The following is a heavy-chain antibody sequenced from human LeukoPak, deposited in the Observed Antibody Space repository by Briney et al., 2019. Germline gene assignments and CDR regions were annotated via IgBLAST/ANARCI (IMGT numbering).Heavy chain of an antibody. CDR2: IYYIGST. D-gene: IGHD6-13*01. CDR3: ARTRGSSSVRHWFDP. V-gene: IGHV4-39*07. Sequence: NPSETLSFTCTVSGGSVGSSSYYWGWIRQPPGRGRGWIGRIYYIGSTYYNPSLKSRVTISVDTSKHQFSLKLSAVTAADTAVYYCARTRGSSSVRHWFDPWRQGTMVTVSS. J-gene: IGHJ5*02. CDR1: GGSVGSSSYY.